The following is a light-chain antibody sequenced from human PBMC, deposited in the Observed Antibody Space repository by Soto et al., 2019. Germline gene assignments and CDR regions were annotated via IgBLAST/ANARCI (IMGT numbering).Light chain of an antibody. CDR2: DVT. CDR1: SGDVGGYNY. V-gene: IGLV2-14*01. Sequence: QSVLTQPASVYGSPGHSITISCTGSSGDVGGYNYVSWYQQHPGKAPKLMIYDVTNRPSGISNRFSGSKSGNTASLTISGLQAEDEADYYCSSYTSTSTYVFGTGTKVTVL. J-gene: IGLJ1*01. CDR3: SSYTSTSTYV.